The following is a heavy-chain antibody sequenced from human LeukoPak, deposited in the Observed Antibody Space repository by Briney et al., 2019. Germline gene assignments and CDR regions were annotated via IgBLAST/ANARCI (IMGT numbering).Heavy chain of an antibody. D-gene: IGHD1-14*01. Sequence: ASVKVSCKASGYTFSIYGIIWVRQAPGQGLEWMGWISAHTGNSDYAQRFQNRVTMTADTSTSTAYMELRSLGSDDTAVYYCARAALTSPQPFDYWGQGTLVTVSA. CDR3: ARAALTSPQPFDY. J-gene: IGHJ4*02. CDR1: GYTFSIYG. CDR2: ISAHTGNS. V-gene: IGHV1-18*01.